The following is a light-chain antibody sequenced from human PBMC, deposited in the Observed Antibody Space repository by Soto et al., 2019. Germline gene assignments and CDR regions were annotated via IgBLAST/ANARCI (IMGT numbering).Light chain of an antibody. CDR1: SSNIGSNY. V-gene: IGLV1-47*01. CDR2: RNN. CDR3: AAWDDSLSGRV. J-gene: IGLJ3*02. Sequence: QPVLTQPPPASGTPGQRVTISCSGSSSNIGSNYVYWYQQLPGTAPKLLIYRNNQRPSGVPDRFSGSKSGTSASLAISGLRSEDEADYYCAAWDDSLSGRVFGGGTQLTVL.